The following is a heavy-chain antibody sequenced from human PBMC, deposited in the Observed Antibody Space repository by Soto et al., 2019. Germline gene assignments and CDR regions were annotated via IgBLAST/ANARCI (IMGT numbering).Heavy chain of an antibody. J-gene: IGHJ5*02. D-gene: IGHD3-3*01. V-gene: IGHV1-18*04. CDR1: GYTFTSYG. CDR3: ARDYDFWSGYSHWFDP. CDR2: ISAYNGNT. Sequence: ASVKVSCKASGYTFTSYGISWVRQAPGQGLEWMGWISAYNGNTNYAQKLQGRVTMTTDTSTSTAYMELRSLRSDDTAVYYCARDYDFWSGYSHWFDPWGQGTLVTVSS.